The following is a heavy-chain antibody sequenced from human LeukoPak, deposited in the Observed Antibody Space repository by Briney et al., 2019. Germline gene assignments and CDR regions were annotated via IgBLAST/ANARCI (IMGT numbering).Heavy chain of an antibody. Sequence: KSSETLSLTCTVSGGSISSYYWSWIRQPPGKGLEWIGYIYYSGSTNYNPSLKSRVTISVDTSKNQFSLKLSSVTAADTAVYYCARVAGLNSSGWYRANWFDPWGQGTPVTVSS. D-gene: IGHD6-19*01. V-gene: IGHV4-59*01. CDR1: GGSISSYY. CDR3: ARVAGLNSSGWYRANWFDP. J-gene: IGHJ5*02. CDR2: IYYSGST.